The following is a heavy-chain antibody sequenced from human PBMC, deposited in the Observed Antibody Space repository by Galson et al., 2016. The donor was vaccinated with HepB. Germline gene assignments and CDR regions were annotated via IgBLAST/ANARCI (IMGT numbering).Heavy chain of an antibody. CDR3: AKSLASVAGPSNAFDI. D-gene: IGHD6-19*01. J-gene: IGHJ3*02. Sequence: SLRLSCAASGFTFRNYAMAWVRRVPGKGLEGVSAISGSGGFTDYGDSVKGQFAISRDNSKSTMYLHMDSLRGGETALYYCAKSLASVAGPSNAFDIWGQGTMVTVSS. V-gene: IGHV3-23*01. CDR1: GFTFRNYA. CDR2: ISGSGGFT.